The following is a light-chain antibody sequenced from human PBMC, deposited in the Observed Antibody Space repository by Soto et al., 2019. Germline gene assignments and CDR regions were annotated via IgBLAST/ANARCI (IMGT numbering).Light chain of an antibody. V-gene: IGKV3-20*01. CDR1: QSVTNSY. J-gene: IGKJ1*01. CDR2: GAS. CDR3: QQYASSPT. Sequence: IVLTQSPGTLSLSPWERATLSCRASQSVTNSYVAWYQQQLGQAPRLLIYGASIRATGIPDRFSGSGSGTDFTLTISGLEPEDSAVFYCQQYASSPTFGQGTKVDIK.